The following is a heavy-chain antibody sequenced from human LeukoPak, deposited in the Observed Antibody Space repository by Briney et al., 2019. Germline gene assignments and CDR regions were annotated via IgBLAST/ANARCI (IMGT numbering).Heavy chain of an antibody. CDR2: ISYDGSNK. V-gene: IGHV3-30*04. CDR3: ARDYSSGWTDAFDI. D-gene: IGHD6-19*01. Sequence: PGRSLRLSCAASGFTFSSYAMHWVRQAPGKGLEWVAVISYDGSNKYYADSVKGRFTISRDNSKNTLYLQMNSLRAEDTAVYYCARDYSSGWTDAFDIWGRGTMVTVSS. CDR1: GFTFSSYA. J-gene: IGHJ3*02.